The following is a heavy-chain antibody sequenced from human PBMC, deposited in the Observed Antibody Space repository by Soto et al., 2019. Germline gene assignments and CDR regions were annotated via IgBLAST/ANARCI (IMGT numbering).Heavy chain of an antibody. CDR3: ARDYLSSKLSLSYFDF. D-gene: IGHD2-2*01. CDR2: INPSGGSA. CDR1: GYSFISHY. Sequence: QVQLVQSGAEVTRPGASVKVSCKASGYSFISHYIHWVRQAPGQGLEWMGFINPSGGSATLAQKFQGRVTMTRDTSTSTVYMELTILRSEDAAVYYCARDYLSSKLSLSYFDFWGQGTRVTVSS. V-gene: IGHV1-46*01. J-gene: IGHJ4*02.